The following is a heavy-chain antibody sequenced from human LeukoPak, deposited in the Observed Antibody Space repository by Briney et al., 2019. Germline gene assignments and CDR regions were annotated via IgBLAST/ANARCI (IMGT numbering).Heavy chain of an antibody. CDR1: GGSISSSSYY. Sequence: PSETLSLTCTVSGGSISSSSYYWGWIRQPPGKGLEWIGSIYYSGSTYYNPSLKSRVTISVDTSKTQFSLKLSSVTAADTAVYFCAGYYSSIYAMDVWGQGTSVTVSS. V-gene: IGHV4-39*07. CDR2: IYYSGST. D-gene: IGHD3-3*01. CDR3: AGYYSSIYAMDV. J-gene: IGHJ6*02.